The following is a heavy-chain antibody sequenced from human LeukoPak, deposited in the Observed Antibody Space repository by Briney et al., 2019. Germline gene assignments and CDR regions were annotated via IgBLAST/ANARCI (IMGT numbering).Heavy chain of an antibody. J-gene: IGHJ4*02. CDR1: GFTFSGSA. CDR2: IRSKANSYAT. CDR3: TRHPPYESSGYYYGYFDY. V-gene: IGHV3-73*01. Sequence: PGGSLRLSCAASGFTFSGSAMHWVRQASGKGLEWVGRIRSKANSYATAYAASVKGRFTISRDDSKNTAYLQMNSLKTEDTAVYYCTRHPPYESSGYYYGYFDYWGQGTLVTVSS. D-gene: IGHD3-22*01.